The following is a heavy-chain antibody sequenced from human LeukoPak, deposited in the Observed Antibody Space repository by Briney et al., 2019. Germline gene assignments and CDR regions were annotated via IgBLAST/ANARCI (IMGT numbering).Heavy chain of an antibody. V-gene: IGHV3-7*01. D-gene: IGHD6-6*01. Sequence: PGGSLRLSCAASGFTFSDYWMHWVRQAPGKGLEWVANIKQDGSTKYYVDSVKGRFTISRDNAKNSVCLQVNSLTAEDTALYYCARIGYSSSSLDYWGQGTLVTVSS. CDR2: IKQDGSTK. J-gene: IGHJ4*02. CDR1: GFTFSDYW. CDR3: ARIGYSSSSLDY.